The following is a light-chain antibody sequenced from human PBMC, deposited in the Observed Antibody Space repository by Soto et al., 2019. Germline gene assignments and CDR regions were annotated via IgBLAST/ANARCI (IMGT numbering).Light chain of an antibody. CDR1: QSVSSSY. CDR3: PQYGSSPQT. J-gene: IGKJ1*01. CDR2: GAS. V-gene: IGKV3-20*01. Sequence: EIVLTQSPGTLSLSPEERATLSCRASQSVSSSYLAWYQQKPGQAPRLLIYGASSRATGIPDRFSGSGSGTDFTLTISRLEPEDFAVYYCPQYGSSPQTFGLGTQVDMK.